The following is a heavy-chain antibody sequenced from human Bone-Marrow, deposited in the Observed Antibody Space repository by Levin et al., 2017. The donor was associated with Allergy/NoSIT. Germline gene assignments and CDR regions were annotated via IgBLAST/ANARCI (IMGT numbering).Heavy chain of an antibody. CDR1: GFTFSSYG. Sequence: PGGSLRLSCAASGFTFSSYGMHWVRQAPGKGLEWVAVISYDGSNKYYADSVKGRFTISRDNSKNTLYLQMNSLRAEDTAVYYCAKDVLRYFAYWGQGTLVTVSS. J-gene: IGHJ4*02. CDR2: ISYDGSNK. V-gene: IGHV3-30*18. D-gene: IGHD3-9*01. CDR3: AKDVLRYFAY.